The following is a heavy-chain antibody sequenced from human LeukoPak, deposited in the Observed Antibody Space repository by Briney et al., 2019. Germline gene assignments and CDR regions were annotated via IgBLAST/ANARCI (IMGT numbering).Heavy chain of an antibody. CDR3: AREAAMVNYYYYGMDV. D-gene: IGHD5-18*01. V-gene: IGHV4-61*01. Sequence: PSETLSLTCTVSGGSVGSGSYYWSWIRQPPGKGLEWIGYIYYSGSTNYNPSLKSRVTISVDTSKNQFSLKLSSVTAADTAVYYYAREAAMVNYYYYGMDVWGKGTTVTVSS. CDR2: IYYSGST. CDR1: GGSVGSGSYY. J-gene: IGHJ6*04.